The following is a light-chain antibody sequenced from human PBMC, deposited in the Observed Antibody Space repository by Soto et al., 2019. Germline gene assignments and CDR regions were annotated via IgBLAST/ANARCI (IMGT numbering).Light chain of an antibody. J-gene: IGLJ1*01. CDR3: AAWDDSLNSYV. CDR2: YNN. CDR1: SSNIGSNN. Sequence: QSVLTQPPSASGTPGQRVTISCSGSSSNIGSNNVNWYQQLPGTAPKLLIYYNNQRPSGVPDRFSGSKSGTSASLAISGLQSEDEADYYCAAWDDSLNSYVFGTGTKVTV. V-gene: IGLV1-44*01.